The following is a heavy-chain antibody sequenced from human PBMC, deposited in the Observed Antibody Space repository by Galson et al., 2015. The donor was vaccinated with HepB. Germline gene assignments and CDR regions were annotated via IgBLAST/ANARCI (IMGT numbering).Heavy chain of an antibody. CDR1: GFSLTTSGVG. CDR3: ARFNSGWFAPGNLNAVFVN. D-gene: IGHD6-19*01. J-gene: IGHJ3*01. V-gene: IGHV2-5*02. Sequence: PALVKPTQTLTLTCTFSGFSLTTSGVGVAWVRQPPGKALEWLALIYWDGDKRFSPSLKERLTITKDISKNQVVITMTNMDPLDTATYYCARFNSGWFAPGNLNAVFVNWGQGTNVSVSS. CDR2: IYWDGDK.